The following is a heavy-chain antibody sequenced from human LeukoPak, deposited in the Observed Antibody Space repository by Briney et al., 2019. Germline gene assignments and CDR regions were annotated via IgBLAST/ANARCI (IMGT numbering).Heavy chain of an antibody. CDR2: INQDGSEK. Sequence: PGGSLRLSCAASGFTFSSHWMSWVRQAPGKGLEWVANINQDGSEKYYVDSVKGRFTISRDNAKNPLYLQMNSLRAEDTAVYYCARDGAAAGIYFDQWGQGTLVTVSS. CDR3: ARDGAAAGIYFDQ. D-gene: IGHD6-13*01. CDR1: GFTFSSHW. V-gene: IGHV3-7*01. J-gene: IGHJ4*02.